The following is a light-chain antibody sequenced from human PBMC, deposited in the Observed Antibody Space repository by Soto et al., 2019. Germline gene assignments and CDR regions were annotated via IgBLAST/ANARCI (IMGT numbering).Light chain of an antibody. V-gene: IGKV1-5*01. Sequence: DIQMTQSPSTLSASVGDRVSITCRASQRVNTCLAWYQQKPGKAPTLLIYDASSLQSGVPSRFSGSGSGNEFTLTISSLQPDDVATYYCQQYQIDWTFGQGTKVEIK. CDR2: DAS. CDR1: QRVNTC. CDR3: QQYQIDWT. J-gene: IGKJ1*01.